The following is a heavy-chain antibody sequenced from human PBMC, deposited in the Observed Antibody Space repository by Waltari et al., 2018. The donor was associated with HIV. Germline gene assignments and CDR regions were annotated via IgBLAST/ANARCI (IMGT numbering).Heavy chain of an antibody. CDR1: GYTLPAYF. D-gene: IGHD3-9*01. CDR2: INSHSEST. Sequence: QMQLVQSGAEVKKPGASVKVSCTASGYTLPAYFMHWVRQAPVQGLEWMGWINSHSESTNLAKKFKGRITMTSDTSISTGYMELSRLTADDTAVYYCARGDRDYDILTGYSSNWFDPWGQGTLVTVSS. V-gene: IGHV1-2*02. J-gene: IGHJ5*02. CDR3: ARGDRDYDILTGYSSNWFDP.